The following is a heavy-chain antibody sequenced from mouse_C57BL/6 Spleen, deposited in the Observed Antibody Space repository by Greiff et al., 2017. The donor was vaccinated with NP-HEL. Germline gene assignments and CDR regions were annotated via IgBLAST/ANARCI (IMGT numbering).Heavy chain of an antibody. J-gene: IGHJ2*01. V-gene: IGHV1S81*02. CDR3: ARIKKIVATYSDY. D-gene: IGHD1-1*01. CDR1: GYTFTSYW. Sequence: VQLQQSGAELVKAGASVKMSCKASGYTFTSYWMHWVKQRLGQGLEGFAETNPTNGRTYYNEKFKSKATLTVDKSSSTAYMLLSCPTVEDSAVYYCARIKKIVATYSDYWGQGTTLTVSS. CDR2: TNPTNGRT.